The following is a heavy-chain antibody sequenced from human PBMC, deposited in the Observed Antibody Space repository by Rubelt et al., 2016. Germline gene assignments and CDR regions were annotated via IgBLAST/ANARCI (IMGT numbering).Heavy chain of an antibody. V-gene: IGHV4-59*08. J-gene: IGHJ5*02. D-gene: IGHD3-9*01. Sequence: QVQLQESGPGLVKPSETLSLTCTVSGGSISSYYWSWIRQPPGKGLEWIGYIYYSGSTNYNPSLKSRVTRSVDTSKNQFSLKLSSVTAADTAVYYCARQESYYDILTGYSIWFDPWGQGTLVTVSS. CDR3: ARQESYYDILTGYSIWFDP. CDR2: IYYSGST. CDR1: GGSISSYY.